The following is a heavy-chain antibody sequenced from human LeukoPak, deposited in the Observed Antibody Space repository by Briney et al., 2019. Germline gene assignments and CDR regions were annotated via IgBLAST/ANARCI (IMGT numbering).Heavy chain of an antibody. Sequence: GGSLRLSCAASGFTFSSYAMSWVRQAPGQGLEWVSAISGSGGSTYYADSVKGRFTISRDNSNNTPYMQLNRLRAEDSAVYDRAKDAPVNIVVVPAANSWGQGTLVTVSS. J-gene: IGHJ4*02. CDR3: AKDAPVNIVVVPAANS. CDR2: ISGSGGST. V-gene: IGHV3-23*01. D-gene: IGHD2-2*01. CDR1: GFTFSSYA.